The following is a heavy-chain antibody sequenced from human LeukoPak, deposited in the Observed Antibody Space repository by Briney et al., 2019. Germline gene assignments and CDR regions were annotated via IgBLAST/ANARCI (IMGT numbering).Heavy chain of an antibody. J-gene: IGHJ6*02. Sequence: SETLSVTCTVSGGSICGYYWSWIRQPPGKGLEWVGYIYHSGSTNYNPSLNRRVTISVNTSKNQFSLKLSSGTAADTAVYYCVRHLKYYYYGMDVWDQGTTVTVS. CDR2: IYHSGST. CDR1: GGSICGYY. CDR3: VRHLKYYYYGMDV. V-gene: IGHV4-59*08.